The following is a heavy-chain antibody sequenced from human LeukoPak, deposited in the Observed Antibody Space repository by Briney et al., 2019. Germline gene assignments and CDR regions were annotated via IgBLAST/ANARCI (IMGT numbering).Heavy chain of an antibody. CDR2: IYPGDSDT. Sequence: GESLKIPCKGSGYSFMSHWIAWVRQMPGKGLEWMGIIYPGDSDTRYSPSFQGQVTISADKSINTAYIQWSSLKASDAAMYYCARRPLFSSSSGLDYWGQGTLVTVSS. CDR3: ARRPLFSSSSGLDY. V-gene: IGHV5-51*01. D-gene: IGHD6-6*01. CDR1: GYSFMSHW. J-gene: IGHJ4*02.